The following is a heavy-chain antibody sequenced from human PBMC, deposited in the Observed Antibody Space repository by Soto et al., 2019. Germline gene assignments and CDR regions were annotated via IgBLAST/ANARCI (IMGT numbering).Heavy chain of an antibody. V-gene: IGHV3-53*01. CDR3: ARVISTVTTDPYYFEY. Sequence: EVQLVESGGGFIQRGGSLRLSCAASGFPVSSNYMSWVRQAPGKGLEWVSVIYMGSSTYYADSVKGRFTISRDESKNTLYLHMNSLGAEDTAVYYCARVISTVTTDPYYFEYWGQGTLVTVSS. CDR1: GFPVSSNY. D-gene: IGHD4-17*01. J-gene: IGHJ4*02. CDR2: IYMGSST.